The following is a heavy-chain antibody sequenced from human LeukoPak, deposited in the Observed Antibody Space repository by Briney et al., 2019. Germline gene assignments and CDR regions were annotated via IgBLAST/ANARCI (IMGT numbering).Heavy chain of an antibody. CDR1: GFIFSDYG. J-gene: IGHJ6*03. V-gene: IGHV3-23*01. Sequence: GGTLRLSCAASGFIFSDYGMSWVRQAPGKGLEWVSAVSGSGGSTNYVDSVKGRFTISRDNSKNTLYLQMNSLRAEDTALYYCAKDPRITKNYYYYYYMDVWGKGTTVTVSS. D-gene: IGHD3-3*01. CDR2: VSGSGGST. CDR3: AKDPRITKNYYYYYYMDV.